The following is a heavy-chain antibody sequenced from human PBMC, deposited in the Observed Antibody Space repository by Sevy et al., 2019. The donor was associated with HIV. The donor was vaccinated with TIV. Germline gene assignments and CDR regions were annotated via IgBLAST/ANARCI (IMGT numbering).Heavy chain of an antibody. CDR2: INHSGST. CDR3: ARDRRTLNYYASSGYNYYFDY. V-gene: IGHV4-34*01. Sequence: SETLSLTCAVYGGSFSGYYWSWIRQPPGKGLEWIGEINHSGSTNYNPSLKSRVTISVDTSKNQFSLKLSSVTAADTAVYYCARDRRTLNYYASSGYNYYFDYWGQGTLVTVSS. J-gene: IGHJ4*02. CDR1: GGSFSGYY. D-gene: IGHD3-22*01.